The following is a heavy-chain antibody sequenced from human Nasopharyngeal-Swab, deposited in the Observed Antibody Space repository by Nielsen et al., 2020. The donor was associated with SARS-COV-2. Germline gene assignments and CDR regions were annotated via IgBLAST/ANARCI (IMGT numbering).Heavy chain of an antibody. V-gene: IGHV3-30*03. CDR1: GFTFSSCG. Sequence: LRLSSAASGFTFSSCGMHWVRRAPGKGLEWVAVISYDGSNKYYADSVKGRFTISRDNSKNTLYLQMNSLRAEDTAVYYCAGELLRDYGMDVWGQGTTVTVSS. CDR3: AGELLRDYGMDV. D-gene: IGHD1-26*01. J-gene: IGHJ6*02. CDR2: ISYDGSNK.